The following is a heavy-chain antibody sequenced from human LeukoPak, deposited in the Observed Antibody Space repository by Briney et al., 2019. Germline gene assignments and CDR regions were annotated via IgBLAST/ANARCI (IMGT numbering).Heavy chain of an antibody. CDR3: ARDRGGEKQLVLLPTNP. CDR2: IKQDGSEK. D-gene: IGHD6-13*01. Sequence: SGGSLRLSCAASGFTFSSYWMSWVRQAPGKGLEWVANIKQDGSEKYYVDSVKGRFTISRDNAKNSLYLQMNSLRAEDTAVYYCARDRGGEKQLVLLPTNPWGQGTLVTVSS. V-gene: IGHV3-7*01. CDR1: GFTFSSYW. J-gene: IGHJ5*02.